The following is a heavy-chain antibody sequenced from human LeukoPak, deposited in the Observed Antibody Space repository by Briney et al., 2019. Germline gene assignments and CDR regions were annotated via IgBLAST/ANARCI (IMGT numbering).Heavy chain of an antibody. V-gene: IGHV3-30-3*01. CDR1: GFTFSNYA. J-gene: IGHJ4*02. CDR2: ISSDGSNK. Sequence: GRSLRLSCAASGFTFSNYAMHWVRQAPGKRLEWVAVISSDGSNKYYAGSVKGRFTISRDNSKNTLYLQMNSLRAEDTAVYYCVASGSYYYYFDYWGQGTLVTVSS. CDR3: VASGSYYYYFDY. D-gene: IGHD3-10*01.